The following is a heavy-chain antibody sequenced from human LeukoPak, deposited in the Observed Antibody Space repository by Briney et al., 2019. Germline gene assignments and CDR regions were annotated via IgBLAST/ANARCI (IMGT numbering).Heavy chain of an antibody. CDR3: ARDRWTGIAAAGTCDY. CDR2: ISSSSSYI. D-gene: IGHD6-13*01. CDR1: GFTVSNNY. J-gene: IGHJ4*02. Sequence: GGSLRLSCTASGFTVSNNYMNWVRQAPGKGLEWVSSISSSSSYIYYADSVKGRFTISRDNAKNSLYLQMNSLRAEDTAVYYCARDRWTGIAAAGTCDYWGQGTLVTVSS. V-gene: IGHV3-21*01.